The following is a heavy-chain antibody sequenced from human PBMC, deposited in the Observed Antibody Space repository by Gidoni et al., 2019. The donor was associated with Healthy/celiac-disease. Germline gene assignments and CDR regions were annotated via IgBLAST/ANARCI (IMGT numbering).Heavy chain of an antibody. CDR2: ISSSSSTR. CDR3: ASRRGYYDSSGQPESEEH. CDR1: GFTFSSYS. J-gene: IGHJ1*01. Sequence: EVQLVESGGGLVQPGGSLRLSCAASGFTFSSYSMNWVRQAPGKGLEWVSYISSSSSTRYDADSVKGRFTISRDNAKNSLYLQMNSLRAEDTAVYYCASRRGYYDSSGQPESEEHWGQGTLVTVSS. D-gene: IGHD3-22*01. V-gene: IGHV3-48*01.